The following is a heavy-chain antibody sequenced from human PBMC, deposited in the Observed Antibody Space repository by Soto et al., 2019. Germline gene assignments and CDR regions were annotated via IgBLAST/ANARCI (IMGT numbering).Heavy chain of an antibody. CDR1: ADTSTSYA. D-gene: IGHD3-3*01. CDR3: ARGRREANDFWSGIVAFDI. J-gene: IGHJ3*02. CDR2: IIPMFGSA. V-gene: IGHV1-69*06. Sequence: SVTVSCKAYADTSTSYAIIWLRQAPGQGLEWTGGIIPMFGSANYAQRFQGRVTITADKSTKTAYMEVSSLRFEDSAGYYCARGRREANDFWSGIVAFDIWGRGTMVTVSS.